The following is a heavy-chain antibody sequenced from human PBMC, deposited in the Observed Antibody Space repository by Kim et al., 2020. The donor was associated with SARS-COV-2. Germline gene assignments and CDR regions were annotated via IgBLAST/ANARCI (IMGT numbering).Heavy chain of an antibody. V-gene: IGHV3-30*01. CDR3: ARVAVPGAFDS. Sequence: HSADSVRGRFIISRGNAKNTVHLGMNSLRPEDTAIFYCARVAVPGAFDSWGLGTLVTVSS. D-gene: IGHD6-19*01. J-gene: IGHJ4*02.